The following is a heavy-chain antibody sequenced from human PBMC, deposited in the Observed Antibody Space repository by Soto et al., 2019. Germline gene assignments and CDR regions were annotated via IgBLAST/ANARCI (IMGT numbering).Heavy chain of an antibody. CDR1: GYTFTSYY. V-gene: IGHV1-46*01. CDR3: ARGRSGWYASMYY. J-gene: IGHJ4*02. CDR2: SNPSGGRT. Sequence: QVQLVQSGAEMKKPGASVKVSCKASGYTFTSYYMHWVRQAPGQGLEWMGISNPSGGRTSYAQKFQGRITMTTDTSTSTVYMELSRRRFEDTAVYYCARGRSGWYASMYYWGQGTLVTVSS. D-gene: IGHD6-19*01.